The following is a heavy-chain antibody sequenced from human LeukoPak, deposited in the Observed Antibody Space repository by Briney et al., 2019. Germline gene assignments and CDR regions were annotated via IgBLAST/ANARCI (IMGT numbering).Heavy chain of an antibody. D-gene: IGHD7-27*01. CDR2: MYYSGST. Sequence: SETLSLTCTVSGGSISSYHWSWIPQPPGKGLEWIGYMYYSGSTNYNPSLKSRVTISVDTSKNQFSLKLSSVTGADTAMYYCARGWGYFDYWGQGTLVTVSS. CDR1: GGSISSYH. CDR3: ARGWGYFDY. J-gene: IGHJ4*02. V-gene: IGHV4-59*01.